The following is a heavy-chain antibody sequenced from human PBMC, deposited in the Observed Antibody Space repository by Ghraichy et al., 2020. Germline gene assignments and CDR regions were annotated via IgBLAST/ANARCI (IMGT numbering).Heavy chain of an antibody. CDR3: ARDYGLVVVIPDAFDI. Sequence: GGSLRLACAASGFTFSSYWMSWVRQAPGKGLEWVANIKQDGSEKYYVDSVKGRFTISRDNAKNSLYLQMNSLRAEDMAVYYCARDYGLVVVIPDAFDIWGQGTMVTVSS. D-gene: IGHD3-22*01. CDR2: IKQDGSEK. V-gene: IGHV3-7*03. CDR1: GFTFSSYW. J-gene: IGHJ3*02.